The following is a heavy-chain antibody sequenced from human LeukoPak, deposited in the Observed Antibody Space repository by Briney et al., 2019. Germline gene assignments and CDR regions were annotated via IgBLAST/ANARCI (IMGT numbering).Heavy chain of an antibody. J-gene: IGHJ4*02. Sequence: PSETLSLTCTVSGGSISSSSYYGGWIRRPPGKGLEWIGSIYYSGSTYYNPSLKSRVTISVDTSKNQFSLKLSSVTAADTAVYYCARHSNMIPVDYWGQGTLVTVSS. D-gene: IGHD3-16*01. CDR1: GGSISSSSYY. CDR3: ARHSNMIPVDY. CDR2: IYYSGST. V-gene: IGHV4-39*01.